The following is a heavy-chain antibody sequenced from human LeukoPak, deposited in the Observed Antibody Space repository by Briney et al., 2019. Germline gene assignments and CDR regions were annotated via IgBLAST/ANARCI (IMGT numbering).Heavy chain of an antibody. CDR3: ARLRGYSYGSDAFDI. V-gene: IGHV1-8*03. CDR1: GYTFTSYD. J-gene: IGHJ3*02. D-gene: IGHD5-18*01. Sequence: ASVKVSCTASGYTFTSYDINWVRQATGQGLEWMGWMNPNSGNTGYAQKFQGRVTITRNTSISTAYMELSSLRSEDTAVYYCARLRGYSYGSDAFDIWGQGTMVTVSS. CDR2: MNPNSGNT.